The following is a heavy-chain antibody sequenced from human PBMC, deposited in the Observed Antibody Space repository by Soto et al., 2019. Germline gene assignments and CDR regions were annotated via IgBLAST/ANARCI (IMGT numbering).Heavy chain of an antibody. CDR2: IRSKAYGGTT. CDR1: GFTLGDYA. D-gene: IGHD3-3*01. Sequence: GGSLRLSCTASGFTLGDYAMSWFRQAPGKGLEWVGFIRSKAYGGTTEYAASVKGRFTISRDDSKSIAYLQMNSLKTEDTAVYYCTRELVFGVVITFYGMDVWGQGTTVTVSS. J-gene: IGHJ6*02. CDR3: TRELVFGVVITFYGMDV. V-gene: IGHV3-49*03.